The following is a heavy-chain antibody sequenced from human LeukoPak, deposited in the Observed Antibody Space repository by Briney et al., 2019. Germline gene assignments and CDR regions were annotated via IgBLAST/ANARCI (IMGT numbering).Heavy chain of an antibody. D-gene: IGHD6-13*01. Sequence: PSETLSLTCTVSGGSISSYYWSWIRQPPGKGLEWIGYIYYSGSTNYNPSLKSRVTISVDTSKNQFSLKLSSVTAADTAVYYCARAGAIYSSSWYYFDYWGQGTLVTVSS. J-gene: IGHJ4*02. CDR2: IYYSGST. V-gene: IGHV4-59*01. CDR1: GGSISSYY. CDR3: ARAGAIYSSSWYYFDY.